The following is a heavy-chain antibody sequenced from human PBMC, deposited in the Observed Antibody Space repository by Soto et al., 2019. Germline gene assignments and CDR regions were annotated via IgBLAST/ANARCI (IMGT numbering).Heavy chain of an antibody. D-gene: IGHD2-2*01. CDR2: IKSKTDGETT. V-gene: IGHV3-15*01. CDR3: NTARTSCYPCSYYYMDV. CDR1: GFTFSNAW. J-gene: IGHJ6*03. Sequence: GGSLRLSCAASGFTFSNAWMSWVRQAPGKGLEWVGRIKSKTDGETTDYSAPVKGRVTISRDDSKNKLYLQMNSLKTEYTAVYSWNTARTSCYPCSYYYMDVWGKGTTVTVSS.